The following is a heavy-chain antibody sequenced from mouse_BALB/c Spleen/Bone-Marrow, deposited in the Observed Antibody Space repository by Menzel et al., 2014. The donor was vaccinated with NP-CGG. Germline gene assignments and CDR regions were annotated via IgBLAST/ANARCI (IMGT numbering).Heavy chain of an antibody. CDR2: INPSTGYT. CDR3: ARYGGRSYDGFAY. Sequence: QVQLQQSGAELAKPGASVKMSCKASGYTFTIYWMHWVKQRPGQGLEWIGYINPSTGYTEYNQKFKDKATLTADKSSSTAYMQLSSLTSEDSPVYYCARYGGRSYDGFAYWGQGTLVTVSA. J-gene: IGHJ3*01. D-gene: IGHD2-12*01. CDR1: GYTFTIYW. V-gene: IGHV1-7*01.